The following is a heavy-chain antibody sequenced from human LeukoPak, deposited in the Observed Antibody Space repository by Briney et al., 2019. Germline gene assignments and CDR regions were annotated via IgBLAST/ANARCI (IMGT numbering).Heavy chain of an antibody. D-gene: IGHD3-10*01. CDR3: ARELGYGSGSYRIDDAFDI. V-gene: IGHV1-69*04. CDR1: GGTFSSYA. Sequence: GASVKVSCKASGGTFSSYAISWVRQATGQGLEWMGRIIPILGIANYAQKFQGRVTITADKSTSTAYMELSSLRSEDTAVYYCARELGYGSGSYRIDDAFDIWGQGTMVTVSS. CDR2: IIPILGIA. J-gene: IGHJ3*02.